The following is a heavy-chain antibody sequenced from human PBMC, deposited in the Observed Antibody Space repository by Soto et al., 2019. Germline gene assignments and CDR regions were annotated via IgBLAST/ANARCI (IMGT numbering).Heavy chain of an antibody. D-gene: IGHD6-6*01. CDR1: GYTFTSYD. V-gene: IGHV1-8*01. J-gene: IGHJ6*03. Sequence: ASVKVSCKASGYTFTSYDINWVRQATGQGLEWMGWMNPNSGNTGYAQKFQGRVTMTRNTSISTAYMELSSLRSEDTAVYYCARESIAARLGYYYYYMDVWGKGTMVTVSS. CDR3: ARESIAARLGYYYYYMDV. CDR2: MNPNSGNT.